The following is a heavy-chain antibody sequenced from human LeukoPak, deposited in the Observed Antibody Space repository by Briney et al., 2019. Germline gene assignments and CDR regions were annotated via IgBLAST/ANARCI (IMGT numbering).Heavy chain of an antibody. CDR3: AGLVGASAFDY. D-gene: IGHD1-26*01. CDR1: GGSISSYY. Sequence: SETLSLTCTVSGGSISSYYWSWIRQPPGKGLEWIGYIYTSGSTNYNPSLKSRVTISVDTSKNQFSLKLSSVTAADTAVYYCAGLVGASAFDYWGQGTLVTVSS. J-gene: IGHJ4*02. V-gene: IGHV4-4*09. CDR2: IYTSGST.